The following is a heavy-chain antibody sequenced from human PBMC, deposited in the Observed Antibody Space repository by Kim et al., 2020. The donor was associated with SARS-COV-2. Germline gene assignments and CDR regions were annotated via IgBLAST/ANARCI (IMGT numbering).Heavy chain of an antibody. D-gene: IGHD6-13*01. V-gene: IGHV4-39*07. Sequence: SETLSLTCTVSGGSISSSSYYWGWIRQPPGKGLEWIGSIYYSGSTYYNPSLKSRVTISVDTSKNQFSLKLSSVTAADTAVYYCARGRPMLGIAAAGTYFDYGGQGTLVTVSS. CDR1: GGSISSSSYY. J-gene: IGHJ4*02. CDR3: ARGRPMLGIAAAGTYFDY. CDR2: IYYSGST.